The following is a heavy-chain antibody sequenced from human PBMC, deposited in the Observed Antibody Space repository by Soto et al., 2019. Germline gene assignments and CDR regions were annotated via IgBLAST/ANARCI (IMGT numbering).Heavy chain of an antibody. D-gene: IGHD6-6*01. CDR1: GFTFRNFG. Sequence: PWGSLRLSCVASGFTFRNFGMHWVRQAPGKGLEWVAVISNDEKIKQYADSVRGRFAIDRDNAKKPPYLQVTSLRAEDTAIYYCATGLPSVLDYWGPAALVTVSS. V-gene: IGHV3-33*01. J-gene: IGHJ4*02. CDR2: ISNDEKIK. CDR3: ATGLPSVLDY.